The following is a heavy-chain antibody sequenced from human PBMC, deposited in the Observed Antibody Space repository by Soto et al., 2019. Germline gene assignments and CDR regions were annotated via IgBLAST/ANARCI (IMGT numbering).Heavy chain of an antibody. V-gene: IGHV4-39*07. CDR1: GGSVSSSSYS. J-gene: IGHJ6*02. D-gene: IGHD3-3*01. CDR3: ARESYDFWSGYYSVPYGMDV. Sequence: SETLSLTCTVSGGSVSSSSYSWGWIRQPPGKGPEWIGTIYSSENTYYNPSLMSRVTISVDTSKNQFSLKLSSVTAADTAVYYCARESYDFWSGYYSVPYGMDVWGQGTTVTVSS. CDR2: IYSSENT.